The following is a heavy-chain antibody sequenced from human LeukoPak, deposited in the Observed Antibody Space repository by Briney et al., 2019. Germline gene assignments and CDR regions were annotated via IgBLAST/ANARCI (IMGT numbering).Heavy chain of an antibody. CDR1: GFTFSSYS. V-gene: IGHV3-21*01. J-gene: IGHJ4*02. CDR3: ARDFYDSSGYYACLDY. Sequence: SGGSLRLSCAASGFTFSSYSMTWVRQAPGKGLEWVSSISSSSSYIYYADSVKGRFTISRDNAKNSLYLQMNSLRAEDTAVYYCARDFYDSSGYYACLDYWGQGTLVTVSS. CDR2: ISSSSSYI. D-gene: IGHD3-22*01.